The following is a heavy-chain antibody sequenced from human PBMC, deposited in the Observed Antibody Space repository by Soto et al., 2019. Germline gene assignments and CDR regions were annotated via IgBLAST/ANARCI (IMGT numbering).Heavy chain of an antibody. Sequence: GGSLRLSCAASGFTFSSYWMSWVRQAPGKGLAWVANINQDGSEKYYVDSVKVRFTISRDNAKNSLYLQMNSLRAEDTAVYYCARDATVVTPPDXWGQVTLVTVSX. CDR3: ARDATVVTPPDX. CDR2: INQDGSEK. D-gene: IGHD4-17*01. V-gene: IGHV3-7*03. CDR1: GFTFSSYW. J-gene: IGHJ4*02.